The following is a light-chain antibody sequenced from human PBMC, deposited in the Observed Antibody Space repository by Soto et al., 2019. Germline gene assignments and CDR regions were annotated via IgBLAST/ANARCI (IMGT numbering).Light chain of an antibody. CDR3: MQGTHWPTT. Sequence: DVVMTQSPLYLPVALGQPASISCRSSQRLAYSDGNTNLNWFLQRPGQSPRRLIYKVSNRDSWVPDRFSGSGSGTDFTLKISRVEAEDVGVDYFMQGTHWPTTFGQGTKVEI. CDR1: QRLAYSDGNTN. CDR2: KVS. J-gene: IGKJ1*01. V-gene: IGKV2-30*01.